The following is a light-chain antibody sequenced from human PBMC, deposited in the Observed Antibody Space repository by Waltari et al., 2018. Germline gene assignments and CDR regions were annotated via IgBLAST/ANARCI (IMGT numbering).Light chain of an antibody. CDR3: QQTFSGWT. Sequence: IQMTQSPSALSSSVGDTVTISCRASQSVRTYLAWYQQKPGKAPKLLISAASSLQSGVPWRFSGGGSGTDFTLTISSLQHEDFATYYCQQTFSGWTFGQGTQVEI. V-gene: IGKV1-39*01. CDR2: AAS. CDR1: QSVRTY. J-gene: IGKJ1*01.